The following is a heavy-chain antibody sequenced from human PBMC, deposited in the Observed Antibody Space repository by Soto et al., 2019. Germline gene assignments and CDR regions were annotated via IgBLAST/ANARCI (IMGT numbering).Heavy chain of an antibody. CDR1: GFTFSSYG. CDR3: AKTIFGVVIKYGMDV. Sequence: VGSLRLSCAASGFTFSSYGMHWVRQAPGKGLEWVAVISYDGSNKYYADSVKGRFTISRDNSKNTLYLQMNSLRAEDTAVYYCAKTIFGVVIKYGMDVWGQGTTVTVS. CDR2: ISYDGSNK. V-gene: IGHV3-30*18. D-gene: IGHD3-3*01. J-gene: IGHJ6*02.